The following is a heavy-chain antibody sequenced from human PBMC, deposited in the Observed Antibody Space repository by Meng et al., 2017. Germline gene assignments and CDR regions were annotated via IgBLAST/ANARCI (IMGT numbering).Heavy chain of an antibody. CDR1: GYTFTGYY. CDR3: ARSIVATMVFDY. Sequence: QLVQCGDEVKKPGASVKVSCKASGYTFTGYYMHWVRQAPGQGLEWMGRINPNSGGTNYAQKFQGRVTMTRDTSISTAYMELSRLRSDDTAVYYCARSIVATMVFDYWGQGTLVTVSS. J-gene: IGHJ4*02. D-gene: IGHD5-12*01. CDR2: INPNSGGT. V-gene: IGHV1-2*06.